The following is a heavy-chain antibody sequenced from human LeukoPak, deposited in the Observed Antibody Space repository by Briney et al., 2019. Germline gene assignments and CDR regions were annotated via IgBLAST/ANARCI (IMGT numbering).Heavy chain of an antibody. V-gene: IGHV3-7*01. CDR3: ASQRWLQSSIDY. CDR2: IKQDGSEK. D-gene: IGHD5-24*01. J-gene: IGHJ4*02. Sequence: GGSLRLSCAASGFTFSSYWMNWVRQAPGKGLEWVANIKQDGSEKYYVDSVKGRFTVSRDNAKYSLYLQMNSLRAEDTAVYYCASQRWLQSSIDYWGQGTLVTVSS. CDR1: GFTFSSYW.